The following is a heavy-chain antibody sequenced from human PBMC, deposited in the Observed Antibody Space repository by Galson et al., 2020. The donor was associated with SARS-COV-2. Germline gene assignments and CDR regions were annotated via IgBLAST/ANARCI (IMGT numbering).Heavy chain of an antibody. CDR3: ARRNTAKNNLFDP. D-gene: IGHD5-18*01. V-gene: IGHV4-59*08. Sequence: ETSEPLSLTCTVTGGSISSYYWSWIRQPPGKGLEWLGYIYYSGSTNYNPSLKSRVTISVDTSKNQFSLKLSSVTAADTAVYYCARRNTAKNNLFDPWGQGTLVTVSS. CDR1: GGSISSYY. J-gene: IGHJ5*02. CDR2: IYYSGST.